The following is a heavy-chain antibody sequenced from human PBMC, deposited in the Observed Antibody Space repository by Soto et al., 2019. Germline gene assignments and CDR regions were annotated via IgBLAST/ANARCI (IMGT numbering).Heavy chain of an antibody. CDR3: AKDQKLGQFDY. V-gene: IGHV3-23*01. J-gene: IGHJ4*02. CDR1: GFTFSSYA. D-gene: IGHD6-13*01. CDR2: ISGSGGST. Sequence: EVQLLESGGGLVQPGGSLRLSCAASGFTFSSYAMRWVRQAPGKGLEWVSAISGSGGSTYYADSVKVRFTISRDNSKTTLYLQMNSLRAEDTAVYYCAKDQKLGQFDYWGQGTLVTVST.